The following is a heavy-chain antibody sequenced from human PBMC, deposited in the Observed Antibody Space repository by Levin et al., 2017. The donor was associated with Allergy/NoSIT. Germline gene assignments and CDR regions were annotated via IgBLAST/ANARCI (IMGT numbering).Heavy chain of an antibody. CDR1: GYTLTELS. D-gene: IGHD2-2*01. Sequence: GGSLRLSCKVSGYTLTELSMHWVRQAPGKGLEWMGGFDPEDGETIYAQKFQGRVTMTEDTSTDTAYMELSSLRSEDTAVYYCATVGYCSSTSCYAGGYYGMDVWGQGTTVTVSS. CDR2: FDPEDGET. J-gene: IGHJ6*02. CDR3: ATVGYCSSTSCYAGGYYGMDV. V-gene: IGHV1-24*01.